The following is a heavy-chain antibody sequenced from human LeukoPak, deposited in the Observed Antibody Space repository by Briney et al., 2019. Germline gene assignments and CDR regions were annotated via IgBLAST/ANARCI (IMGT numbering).Heavy chain of an antibody. J-gene: IGHJ2*01. V-gene: IGHV4-61*02. Sequence: SETLSLTCTVSGGSISSGSYYWSWIRQPAGKGLEWIGRIYTSGSTNYNPSPKSRVTISVDTSKNQFSLKLSSVTAADTAVYYCARLPRIAAAGPTPIDLWGRGTLVTVSS. CDR2: IYTSGST. D-gene: IGHD6-13*01. CDR1: GGSISSGSYY. CDR3: ARLPRIAAAGPTPIDL.